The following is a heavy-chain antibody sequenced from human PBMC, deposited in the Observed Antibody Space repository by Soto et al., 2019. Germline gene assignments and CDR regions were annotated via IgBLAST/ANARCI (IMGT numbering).Heavy chain of an antibody. D-gene: IGHD3-3*01. CDR3: ASSYYDFWSGYGLGDYYYGMDV. CDR1: GDSVSSNSAA. J-gene: IGHJ6*02. Sequence: PSQTLSLTCAISGDSVSSNSAAWNWIRQSPSRGLEWLGRTYYRSKWYNDYAVSVKSRITINPDTSKNQFSLQLNSVTPEDTAVYYCASSYYDFWSGYGLGDYYYGMDVWGQGTTVTVSS. CDR2: TYYRSKWYN. V-gene: IGHV6-1*01.